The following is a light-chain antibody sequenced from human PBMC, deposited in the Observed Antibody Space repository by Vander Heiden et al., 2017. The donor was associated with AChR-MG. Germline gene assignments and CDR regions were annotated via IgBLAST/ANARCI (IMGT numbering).Light chain of an antibody. J-gene: IGKJ4*01. CDR1: QSVSSN. CDR2: RAS. CDR3: QQNNNWPLT. Sequence: EIVLTQSPATLPVSPGESATLSCRASQSVSSNLAWYQQKPGQAPRLLIYRASTRATGVSARFGGSGSGTEFTLTISSLQSEDFAVYYCQQNNNWPLTFGGGTKVEIK. V-gene: IGKV3-15*01.